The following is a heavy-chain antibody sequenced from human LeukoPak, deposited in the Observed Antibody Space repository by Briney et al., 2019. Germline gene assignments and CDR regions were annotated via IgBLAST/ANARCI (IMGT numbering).Heavy chain of an antibody. D-gene: IGHD2-2*01. V-gene: IGHV3-23*01. Sequence: PGGSLRLSCAASGFTFSSYAMSWVRQAPGKGLEWVSAISGSGGSTYYADSVKGRFTISRDNSKNTLYLQMNSLRAEDTAVYYCAKTGSTSGAYPVRVDWFDPWGQGTLVTVSS. J-gene: IGHJ5*02. CDR3: AKTGSTSGAYPVRVDWFDP. CDR1: GFTFSSYA. CDR2: ISGSGGST.